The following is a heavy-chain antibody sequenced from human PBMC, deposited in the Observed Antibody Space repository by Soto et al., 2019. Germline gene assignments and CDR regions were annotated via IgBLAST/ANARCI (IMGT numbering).Heavy chain of an antibody. CDR3: AKDLGIGYCSSPSCYSPDY. D-gene: IGHD2-2*01. CDR2: ISGSGGST. V-gene: IGHV3-23*01. Sequence: EVQLLESGGGLVQPGGSLRLSCAASGFTFSSYAMSWVRQAPGKGLEWVSAISGSGGSTYYADSVKGRFTISRDNSKNTRYLQMNSLRAEDTAVYYCAKDLGIGYCSSPSCYSPDYWGQGTLVTVSS. CDR1: GFTFSSYA. J-gene: IGHJ4*02.